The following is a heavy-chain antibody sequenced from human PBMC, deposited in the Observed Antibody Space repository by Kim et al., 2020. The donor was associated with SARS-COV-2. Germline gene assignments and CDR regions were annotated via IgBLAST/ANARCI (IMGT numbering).Heavy chain of an antibody. Sequence: FTITRDNSKNTLYLQMNSLRAEDTAVYYCAREGSSGWYKDEYYYYGMDVWGQGTTVTVSS. D-gene: IGHD6-19*01. V-gene: IGHV3-30*07. J-gene: IGHJ6*02. CDR3: AREGSSGWYKDEYYYYGMDV.